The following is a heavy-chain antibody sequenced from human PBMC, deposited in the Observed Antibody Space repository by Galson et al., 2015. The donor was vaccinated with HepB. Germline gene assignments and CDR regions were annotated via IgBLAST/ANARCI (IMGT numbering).Heavy chain of an antibody. V-gene: IGHV5-10-1*01. D-gene: IGHD6-13*01. Sequence: QSGAEGKKPGESLRISCKGSGYSFTSYWISWVRQMPGKGLEWMGRIDPSNSYTNYSPSFQGHVTISADKSISTAYLQWRSLKASDSAMYYCARRIAAAGKRNGMDVWGQGTTVTVSS. CDR2: IDPSNSYT. CDR3: ARRIAAAGKRNGMDV. CDR1: GYSFTSYW. J-gene: IGHJ6*02.